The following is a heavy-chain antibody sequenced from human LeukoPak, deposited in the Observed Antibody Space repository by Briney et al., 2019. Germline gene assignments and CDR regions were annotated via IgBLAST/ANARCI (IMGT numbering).Heavy chain of an antibody. CDR3: ARVYGSGSYPAELDY. CDR2: IYHSGST. Sequence: SETLSLTCTVSGYSISSGYYWGWIRQPPGKGLEWIGSIYHSGSTYYNPSLKSRVTISVDTSKNQFSLKLSSVTAADTAVYYCARVYGSGSYPAELDYWGQGTLVTVSS. D-gene: IGHD3-10*01. CDR1: GYSISSGYY. J-gene: IGHJ4*02. V-gene: IGHV4-38-2*02.